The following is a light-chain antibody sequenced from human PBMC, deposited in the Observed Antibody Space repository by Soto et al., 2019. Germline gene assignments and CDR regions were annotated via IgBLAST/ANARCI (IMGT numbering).Light chain of an antibody. V-gene: IGKV1-33*01. Sequence: DIQMTQSPSSLSASVGDRVTITCQASQDISNYLNWYQQKPGKARKLLIYDASNLETGVPSRFSGSGSGTDFTFTISSLQPEDIATYYCQQYDNLPGTFGQGTKLEIK. CDR2: DAS. CDR3: QQYDNLPGT. J-gene: IGKJ2*02. CDR1: QDISNY.